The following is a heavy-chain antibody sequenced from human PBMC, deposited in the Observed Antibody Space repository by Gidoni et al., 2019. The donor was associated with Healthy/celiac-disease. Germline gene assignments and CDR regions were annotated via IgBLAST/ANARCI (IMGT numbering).Heavy chain of an antibody. V-gene: IGHV3-23*01. CDR3: AKVTQWLVHAPFDY. Sequence: EVQLLESGGGLVQPGGSLRLSCAASGFTFSSYAMSWVRQAPGKGLGWVSAISGSVGSTYYADSVKGRFTISRDNSKNTLYLQMNSLRAEDTAVYYCAKVTQWLVHAPFDYWGQGTLVTVSS. D-gene: IGHD6-19*01. CDR1: GFTFSSYA. J-gene: IGHJ4*02. CDR2: ISGSVGST.